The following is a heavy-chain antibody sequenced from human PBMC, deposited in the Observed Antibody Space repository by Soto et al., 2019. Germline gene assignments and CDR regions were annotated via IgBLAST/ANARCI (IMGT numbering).Heavy chain of an antibody. J-gene: IGHJ6*03. V-gene: IGHV1-46*03. CDR3: SRGLRQPSVIGRFYYYYIDI. Sequence: QVQLVQSGGEVKKPGASVRISCRASGYTFTNHYIHWVRQAPGQGLEWMGIINPSVGSTSYARKFQGRGTMTRDTSTNSVYMDLSSLTSEDTAVYFCSRGLRQPSVIGRFYYYYIDIWGTGTTVTVSS. CDR1: GYTFTNHY. CDR2: INPSVGST. D-gene: IGHD3-16*02.